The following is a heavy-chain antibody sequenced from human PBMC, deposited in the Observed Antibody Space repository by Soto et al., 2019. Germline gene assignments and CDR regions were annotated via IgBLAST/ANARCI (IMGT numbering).Heavy chain of an antibody. CDR2: IYYSGST. CDR3: ARVGEDIVVVPAAMRDNYYYYMDV. V-gene: IGHV4-31*11. CDR1: GGSFSGYY. Sequence: SETLSLTCAVYGGSFSGYYWSWIRQRPGKGLEWIGYIYYSGSTYYNPSLKSRVTISVDTSKNQFSLKLSSVTAADTAVYYCARVGEDIVVVPAAMRDNYYYYMDVWGKGTTVTVSS. J-gene: IGHJ6*03. D-gene: IGHD2-2*01.